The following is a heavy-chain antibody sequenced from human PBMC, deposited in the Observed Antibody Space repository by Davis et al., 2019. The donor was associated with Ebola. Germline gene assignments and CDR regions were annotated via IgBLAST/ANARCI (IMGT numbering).Heavy chain of an antibody. D-gene: IGHD2-2*01. CDR2: INPSGGST. CDR1: GYTFTSYY. Sequence: ASVKVSCKASGYTFTSYYMHWVRQAPGQGLEWMGIINPSGGSTSYAQKFQGRVTMTRDTSTSTVYMELSSLRSEDTAMYYCARHEYRRDGYCSSTSCSGPWGQGTLVTVSS. V-gene: IGHV1-46*01. J-gene: IGHJ5*02. CDR3: ARHEYRRDGYCSSTSCSGP.